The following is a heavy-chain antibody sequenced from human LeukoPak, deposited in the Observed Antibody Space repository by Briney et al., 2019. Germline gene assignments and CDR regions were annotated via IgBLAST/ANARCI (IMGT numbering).Heavy chain of an antibody. CDR3: ARDTPAVDFEY. J-gene: IGHJ4*02. D-gene: IGHD2-21*01. CDR1: GFIVSTNY. V-gene: IGHV3-53*01. CDR2: IYSVGGT. Sequence: PGGSLRLSSAASGFIVSTNYMIWVRQAPGKGLEWVSVIYSVGGTYYADSVRGRFTISRDNSKNMLYLQMNSLRAEDTAVYYCARDTPAVDFEYWGQGSLVTVSS.